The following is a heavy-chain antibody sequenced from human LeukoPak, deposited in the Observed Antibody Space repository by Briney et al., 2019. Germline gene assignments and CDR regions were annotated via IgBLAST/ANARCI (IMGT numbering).Heavy chain of an antibody. CDR1: GFSFSNYG. CDR3: AKETPGIGAFFA. J-gene: IGHJ5*02. V-gene: IGHV3-30*18. CDR2: ISYDGNNK. Sequence: GRSLRLSCVASGFSFSNYGLHWVRQAPGKGLEWLTVISYDGNNKYYADSVKGRFTISRDSSKNTLYLQMNSLRIEDTAVYYCAKETPGIGAFFAWGQGTLVTVSS. D-gene: IGHD6-13*01.